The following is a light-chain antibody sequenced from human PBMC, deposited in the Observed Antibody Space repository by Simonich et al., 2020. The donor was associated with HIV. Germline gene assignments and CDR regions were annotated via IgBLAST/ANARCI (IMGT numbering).Light chain of an antibody. CDR2: DVS. J-gene: IGLJ3*02. V-gene: IGLV2-14*03. CDR3: SSYTISSTWV. Sequence: QSALTQPASVSGSPGQSITISCTGTSSDVGGYNYVSWYNKHPGKAPNRMIYDVSKRPSGVSNRFSGSRSGNTASLTISGLQAEDEADYYCSSYTISSTWVFGGGTKLTVL. CDR1: SSDVGGYNY.